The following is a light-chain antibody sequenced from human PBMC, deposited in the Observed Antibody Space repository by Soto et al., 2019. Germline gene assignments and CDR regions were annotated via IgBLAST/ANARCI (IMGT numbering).Light chain of an antibody. CDR2: LNSDGSH. V-gene: IGLV4-69*01. CDR3: QTWGTGIVV. Sequence: QLVLTQSPSASASLGDSVKLTCTLSSGHSSYAIAWHQQQPEKGPRYLMKLNSDGSHSKGDGIPDRFSGSSSGAERYLTISSLQYEDEADYYCQTWGTGIVVFGGGTKLTVL. J-gene: IGLJ2*01. CDR1: SGHSSYA.